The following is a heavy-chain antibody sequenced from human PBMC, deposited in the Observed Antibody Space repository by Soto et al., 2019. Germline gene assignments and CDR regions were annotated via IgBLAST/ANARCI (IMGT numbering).Heavy chain of an antibody. V-gene: IGHV4-30-4*01. CDR1: VGSISRGDYY. D-gene: IGHD3-22*01. J-gene: IGHJ4*02. CDR3: ARAFDDSSGYYGGLGY. Sequence: SETVSLTCTFSVGSISRGDYYWSWIRQPPGKGLEWIGYIYYSGSTYYNPSLKSRLTISVETSRNQLSLKLSSVTAADTAVYYCARAFDDSSGYYGGLGYWGQRTLVTVSS. CDR2: IYYSGST.